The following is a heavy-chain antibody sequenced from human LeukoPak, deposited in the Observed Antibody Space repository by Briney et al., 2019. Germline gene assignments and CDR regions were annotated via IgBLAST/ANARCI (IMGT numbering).Heavy chain of an antibody. D-gene: IGHD6-6*01. J-gene: IGHJ6*03. CDR1: GFTFSSYW. V-gene: IGHV3-7*01. CDR2: IKQDGSEK. Sequence: GESLKISCKGSGFTFSSYWMSWVRPAPGKGLEWVANIKQDGSEKYYVDSVKGRFTISRDNAKNSLYLQMNSLRAEDTAVYYCARHGSLSSSDPYYYYYYMDVWGKGTTVTVSS. CDR3: ARHGSLSSSDPYYYYYYMDV.